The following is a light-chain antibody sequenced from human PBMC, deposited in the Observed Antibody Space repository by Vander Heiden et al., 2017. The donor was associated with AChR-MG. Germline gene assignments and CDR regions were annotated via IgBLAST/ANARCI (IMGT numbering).Light chain of an antibody. J-gene: IGKJ1*01. CDR3: LRYNNWWT. CDR1: QSVSSN. V-gene: IGKV3-15*01. CDR2: GAS. Sequence: EIVMTQSPATLSVSPGERATLSCRASQSVSSNLAWYQQKPGQAPRLLIYGASTRATGIPARFSGSGSGTEFTLTISSLQSEDFAVYYCLRYNNWWTFGQGTKVEIK.